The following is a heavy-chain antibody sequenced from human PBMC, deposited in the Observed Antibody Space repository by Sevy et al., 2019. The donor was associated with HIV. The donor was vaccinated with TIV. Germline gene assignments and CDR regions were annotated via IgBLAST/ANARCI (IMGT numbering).Heavy chain of an antibody. CDR3: TRAPPRGGYNPLEN. Sequence: GGSLRLSCVASGFSFSDYEMNWVRQAPGRGLEWVSYISGGGDTIYYADFVEGRFTISRDNAKNSLYLQMKSLRDEDTAVYYCTRAPPRGGYNPLENWGQGMLVTVSS. CDR1: GFSFSDYE. J-gene: IGHJ4*02. D-gene: IGHD5-18*01. V-gene: IGHV3-48*03. CDR2: ISGGGDTI.